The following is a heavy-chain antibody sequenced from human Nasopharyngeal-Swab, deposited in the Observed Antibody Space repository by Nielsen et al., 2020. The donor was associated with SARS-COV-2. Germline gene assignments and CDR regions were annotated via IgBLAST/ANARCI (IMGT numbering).Heavy chain of an antibody. D-gene: IGHD6-19*01. CDR2: ISSSGRHI. CDR3: AGGNQWLSFDL. Sequence: GESLKISCTGSGVTFSDSYMSWIRQAPGKGLEWVAYISSSGRHIYYADSVKGRFTISRDNAKNSLFLHMDSLRVEDTALYYCAGGNQWLSFDLWGQGTLVTVSS. J-gene: IGHJ4*02. V-gene: IGHV3-11*04. CDR1: GVTFSDSY.